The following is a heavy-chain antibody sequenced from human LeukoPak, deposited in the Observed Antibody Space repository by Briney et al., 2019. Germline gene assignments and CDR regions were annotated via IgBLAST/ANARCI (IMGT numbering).Heavy chain of an antibody. CDR1: GCSISSYY. CDR2: IYYSGST. Sequence: SETLSLTCSVSGCSISSYYWSWIRQPPGKGLEWIAYIYYSGSTNYNPSLKSRVTISVDTPKNQFSLKLSSVTAADTAVYYCARAIAVAGTVGYFDYWGQGTLVTVSS. D-gene: IGHD6-19*01. CDR3: ARAIAVAGTVGYFDY. J-gene: IGHJ4*02. V-gene: IGHV4-59*01.